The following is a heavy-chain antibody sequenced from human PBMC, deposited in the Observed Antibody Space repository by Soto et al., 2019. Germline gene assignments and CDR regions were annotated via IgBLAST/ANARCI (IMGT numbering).Heavy chain of an antibody. Sequence: GESLKISCKGSGYSFTSYWIGWVRQMPGKGLEWMGIIYPGDSDTRYSPSFQGQVTISADKSISTAYLQWSSLKASDTAMYYCARFMAVDPPLFLNYYYMDVWGKGTTVTVSS. D-gene: IGHD6-19*01. CDR2: IYPGDSDT. CDR3: ARFMAVDPPLFLNYYYMDV. V-gene: IGHV5-51*06. CDR1: GYSFTSYW. J-gene: IGHJ6*03.